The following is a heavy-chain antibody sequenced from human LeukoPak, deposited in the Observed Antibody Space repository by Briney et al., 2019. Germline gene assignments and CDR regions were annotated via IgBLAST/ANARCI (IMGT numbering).Heavy chain of an antibody. V-gene: IGHV3-7*01. Sequence: GGSLRLSCAASGFTFSSYWMTWVRQAPGKGLEWVANIKQDGSEEYYVDSVKGRFTISRDNAKNSLYLQMNSLRAEDTALYYCARVRGGLVPTGMGLDYWGQGTLVTVSS. CDR1: GFTFSSYW. D-gene: IGHD2-2*01. J-gene: IGHJ4*02. CDR2: IKQDGSEE. CDR3: ARVRGGLVPTGMGLDY.